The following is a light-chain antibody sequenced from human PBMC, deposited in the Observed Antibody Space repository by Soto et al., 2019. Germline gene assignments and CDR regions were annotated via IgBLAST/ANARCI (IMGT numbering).Light chain of an antibody. CDR1: QTINDDF. J-gene: IGKJ3*01. Sequence: DIVLTQSPGTLSLSPGERATLSCRASQTINDDFLAWYQQKPGQSPSLLISGASIRAPGIPERFSGSGSEPDFPLPICGLEPEDLPFYYCQLNGNPPETFFGPGTKVDIK. V-gene: IGKV3-20*01. CDR3: QLNGNPPETF. CDR2: GAS.